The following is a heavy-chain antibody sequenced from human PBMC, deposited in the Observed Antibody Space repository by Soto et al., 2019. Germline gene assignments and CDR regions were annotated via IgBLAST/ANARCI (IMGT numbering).Heavy chain of an antibody. CDR2: ISGSGGST. J-gene: IGHJ4*02. CDR3: AKSKIPIAVAGYFDY. CDR1: GFTFSSYA. Sequence: EVQLLECGGGLGQPGGSLRLSCAASGFTFSSYAMSWVRQAPGKGLEWVSAISGSGGSTYYADSVKGRFTISRDNSKNTLYLQMNSLRAEDTAVYYCAKSKIPIAVAGYFDYWGQGTLVTVSS. D-gene: IGHD6-19*01. V-gene: IGHV3-23*01.